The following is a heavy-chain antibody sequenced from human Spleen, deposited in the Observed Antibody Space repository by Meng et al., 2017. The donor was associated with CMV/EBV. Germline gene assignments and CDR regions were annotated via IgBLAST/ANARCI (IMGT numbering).Heavy chain of an antibody. CDR3: ARLGVTSTSFDY. Sequence: GESLKISCKTAGYSFSTYWIGWVRQMPGKGLEWMGIIYPGDSDTRYSPSFQGQVTISADKSITTAYLQWSSLMASDSAMYYCARLGVTSTSFDYWGPGRLVTVSS. CDR1: GYSFSTYW. J-gene: IGHJ4*02. V-gene: IGHV5-51*01. D-gene: IGHD2-2*01. CDR2: IYPGDSDT.